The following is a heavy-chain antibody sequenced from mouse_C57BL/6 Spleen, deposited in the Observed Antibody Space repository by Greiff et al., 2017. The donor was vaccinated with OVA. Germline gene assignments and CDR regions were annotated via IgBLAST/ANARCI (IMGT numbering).Heavy chain of an antibody. CDR3: TRGDSSGSWGYAY. D-gene: IGHD3-2*02. Sequence: EVQLVESGAGLVKPGGSLKLSCAASGFTFSSYDMSWVSQTPEKRLAWVAYISSGGDSIYYADTVKGRFTISRDNARNTLYRQMSSLKSEYTAMYYGTRGDSSGSWGYAYWGQGTLVTVSA. J-gene: IGHJ3*01. CDR1: GFTFSSYD. V-gene: IGHV5-9-1*02. CDR2: ISSGGDSI.